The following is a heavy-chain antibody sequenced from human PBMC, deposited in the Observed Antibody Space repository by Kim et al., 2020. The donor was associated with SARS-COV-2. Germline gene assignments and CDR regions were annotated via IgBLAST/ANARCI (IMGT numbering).Heavy chain of an antibody. CDR2: ISSKACGGTT. V-gene: IGHV3-49*04. J-gene: IGHJ4*02. Sequence: GGSLRLSCTASGFTFSDYAMSWVRQAPGKGLEWVGFISSKACGGTTEYAASVKGSFTISRDDTKSIAYLKMNSLKTEDTAVYYCISVLRYFDWLIGDPLYFFDYWGQGTLVTVST. CDR1: GFTFSDYA. D-gene: IGHD3-9*01. CDR3: ISVLRYFDWLIGDPLYFFDY.